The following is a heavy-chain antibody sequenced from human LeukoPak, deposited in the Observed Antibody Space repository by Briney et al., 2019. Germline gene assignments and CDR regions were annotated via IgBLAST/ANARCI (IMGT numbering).Heavy chain of an antibody. V-gene: IGHV4-34*01. D-gene: IGHD6-19*01. J-gene: IGHJ4*02. CDR2: INHSGST. CDR3: ARSSSGWWDY. Sequence: SETLSLTCAVYGGSFSGYYWSWIRQPPGKGLEWIGEINHSGSTNYNLSLKSRVTISVDTSKNQFSLKLSSVTAADTAVYYCARSSSGWWDYWGQGTLVTVSS. CDR1: GGSFSGYY.